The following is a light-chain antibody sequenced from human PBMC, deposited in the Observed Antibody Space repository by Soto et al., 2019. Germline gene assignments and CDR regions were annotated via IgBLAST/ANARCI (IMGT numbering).Light chain of an antibody. Sequence: QSVLTQPASVSGSPGQSITVSCTGTNTDVGGYNYVSWYQRRPGKAPRLMIYEVRNRLSGVSNRFSGSKSGNTASLTISGLQSEDEADYYCTSYTPTGALVFGSGTKV. V-gene: IGLV2-14*01. J-gene: IGLJ6*01. CDR3: TSYTPTGALV. CDR2: EVR. CDR1: NTDVGGYNY.